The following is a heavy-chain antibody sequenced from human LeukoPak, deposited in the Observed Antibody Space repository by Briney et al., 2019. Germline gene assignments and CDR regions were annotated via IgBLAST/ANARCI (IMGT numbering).Heavy chain of an antibody. CDR3: AKTLSPYYYDSSGYYSGFDY. D-gene: IGHD3-22*01. CDR2: IWYDGSNK. CDR1: GFTFSSYG. V-gene: IGHV3-33*06. Sequence: GGSLRLSCAASGFTFSSYGMHWVRQAPGKGLEWVAVIWYDGSNKYYADSVKGRFTISRDNSKNTLYLQMNSLRAEDTAVYYCAKTLSPYYYDSSGYYSGFDYWGQGTLVTVSS. J-gene: IGHJ4*02.